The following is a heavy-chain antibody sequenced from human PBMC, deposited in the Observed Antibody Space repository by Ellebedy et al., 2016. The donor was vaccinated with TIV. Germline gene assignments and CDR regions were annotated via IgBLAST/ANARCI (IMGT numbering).Heavy chain of an antibody. J-gene: IGHJ6*03. CDR1: GLTFSAYD. CDR3: ARASHYSYYYMDI. Sequence: GESLKISXAASGLTFSAYDMNWVHQAPGKGLEWVSSIRRNTSHIYYADAVKGRFIISRDNAKHSMFLQMNSLGAEDTAVYYCARASHYSYYYMDIWGKGTTVTVSS. CDR2: IRRNTSHI. V-gene: IGHV3-21*01. D-gene: IGHD2-21*01.